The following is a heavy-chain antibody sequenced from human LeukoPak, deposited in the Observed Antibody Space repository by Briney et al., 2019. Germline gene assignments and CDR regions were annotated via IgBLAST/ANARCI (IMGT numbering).Heavy chain of an antibody. CDR2: ISSSSSYI. D-gene: IGHD6-19*01. J-gene: IGHJ6*02. CDR1: GFTFSSYS. CDR3: ARSLAVVGRYYYYGLDV. Sequence: GGSLRLSCAASGFTFSSYSMNWVRQAPGKGLEWVSSISSSSSYIYYTDSVKGRFTISRDNAKNSLYLQMNSLRAEDTAVYYCARSLAVVGRYYYYGLDVWGQGTTVTVSS. V-gene: IGHV3-21*01.